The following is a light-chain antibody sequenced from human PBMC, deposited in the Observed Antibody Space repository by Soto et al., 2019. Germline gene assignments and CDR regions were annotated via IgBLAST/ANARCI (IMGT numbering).Light chain of an antibody. V-gene: IGKV3-15*01. J-gene: IGKJ4*01. CDR3: QQYNNWPLT. CDR1: QSINID. CDR2: GAY. Sequence: EIVMTQSPDTLSVSLVERTTLSCRASQSINIDVAWYQRRPGQAPRLLFYGAYTSATGVPARVSASGSGTDFTLTVSSLQAEDFAVYYCQQYNNWPLTFGGGTKVEIK.